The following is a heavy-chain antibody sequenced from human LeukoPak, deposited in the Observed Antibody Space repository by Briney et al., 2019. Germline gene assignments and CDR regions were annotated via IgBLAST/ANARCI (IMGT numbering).Heavy chain of an antibody. CDR3: ARIGYSYPSDY. D-gene: IGHD5-18*01. CDR2: INHSGST. Sequence: SETVSLTCAVYGGSLSGYYWRWIRQPPGKGLEWIGEINHSGSTNYNPSLKSRVTISVDTSKNQFSLKLSSVTAADTAVYYCARIGYSYPSDYWGQGTLVTVSS. J-gene: IGHJ4*02. V-gene: IGHV4-34*01. CDR1: GGSLSGYY.